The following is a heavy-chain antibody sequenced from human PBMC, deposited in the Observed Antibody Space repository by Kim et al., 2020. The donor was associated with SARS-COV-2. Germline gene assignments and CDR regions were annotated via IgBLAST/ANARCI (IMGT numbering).Heavy chain of an antibody. Sequence: GGSLRLSCAASGFTFSTYSMNWVRQAPGKGLEWLSSISSGGKTIHYADSVKGRFTISRDNAKNSLYLQMNSLRDEDTHVYYCARYYGSSGIYWFDPWGQGTLVTLTS. V-gene: IGHV3-48*02. J-gene: IGHJ5*02. CDR3: ARYYGSSGIYWFDP. D-gene: IGHD3-10*01. CDR1: GFTFSTYS. CDR2: ISSGGKTI.